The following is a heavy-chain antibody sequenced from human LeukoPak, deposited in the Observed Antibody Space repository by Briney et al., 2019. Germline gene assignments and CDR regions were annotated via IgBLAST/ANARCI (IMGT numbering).Heavy chain of an antibody. V-gene: IGHV3-30*18. D-gene: IGHD2-2*01. CDR2: ISYDGRNK. CDR3: AKGPLRGTAAAIDY. CDR1: GFTFNNYG. J-gene: IGHJ4*02. Sequence: SLRLSCAASGFTFNNYGMHWVRQAPGKGLEWVAVISYDGRNKHYPDSVKGRFTISRDISTDTLWLQMDSLRTEDTAMYYCAKGPLRGTAAAIDYWGQGTLVTVSS.